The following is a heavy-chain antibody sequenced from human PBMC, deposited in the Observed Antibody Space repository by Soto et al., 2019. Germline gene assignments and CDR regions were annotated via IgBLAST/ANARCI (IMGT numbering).Heavy chain of an antibody. CDR3: AKDSVSSGWYPTIAYFAY. J-gene: IGHJ4*02. CDR1: GFTCSSYA. CDR2: ISGSGGST. D-gene: IGHD6-13*01. V-gene: IGHV3-23*01. Sequence: GGSLRLCWAAAGFTCSSYARSWVRQAPGKGLEWVSAISGSGGSTYYADSVKGRFTISRDNSKNTLYLQMNSLRAEDTAVYYCAKDSVSSGWYPTIAYFAYWGQGTLVTVSS.